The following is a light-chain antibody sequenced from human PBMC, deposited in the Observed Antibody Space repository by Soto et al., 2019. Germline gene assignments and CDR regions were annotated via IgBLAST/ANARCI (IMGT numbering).Light chain of an antibody. CDR3: QKYGSSPNT. V-gene: IGKV3-20*01. CDR1: QSVSSSY. J-gene: IGKJ2*01. CDR2: GAS. Sequence: EIVLTQSPGTLSLSPGERATLSCRASQSVSSSYLAWYQQKPGQAPRLLIYGASSRATGIPDRFSGSGSGTDYTLTISRLEPEDYALYYCQKYGSSPNTFSQRTKLQIK.